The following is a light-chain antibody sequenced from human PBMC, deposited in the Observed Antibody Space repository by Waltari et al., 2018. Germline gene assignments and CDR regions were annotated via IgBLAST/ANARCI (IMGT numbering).Light chain of an antibody. V-gene: IGKV3-20*01. J-gene: IGKJ4*01. CDR2: GAS. CDR1: QSVTSSY. CDR3: QHYGRSLPLT. Sequence: EIVLTQSPGTLSLSPGERATLSCRASQSVTSSYVAWYQQKPGQAPRPLIYGASNRATGIPDRFSGVGSGTDFTLTISRLEPEDFAVYYCQHYGRSLPLTFGGGTKVEI.